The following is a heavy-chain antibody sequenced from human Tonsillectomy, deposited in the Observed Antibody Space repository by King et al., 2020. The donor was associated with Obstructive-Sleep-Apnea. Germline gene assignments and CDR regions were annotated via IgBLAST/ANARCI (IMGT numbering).Heavy chain of an antibody. J-gene: IGHJ6*02. V-gene: IGHV3-21*01. CDR3: ARGGGSPFYYYYGMDV. CDR1: VFTFSSYS. D-gene: IGHD1-26*01. Sequence: VQLVESGGGLVKPGGSLRLSCAASVFTFSSYSMNWVRQAPGKGLEWVSSISSSSSYIYYADSVKGRFTISRDNAKNSLYLQRNSLRAEDTAVYYCARGGGSPFYYYYGMDVWGQGTTVTVSS. CDR2: ISSSSSYI.